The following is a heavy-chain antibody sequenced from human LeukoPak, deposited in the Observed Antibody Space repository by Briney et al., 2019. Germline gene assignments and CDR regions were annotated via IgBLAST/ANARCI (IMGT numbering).Heavy chain of an antibody. Sequence: SETLSLTCTVSGGSISSYYWSWIRQPPGKGLEWIGYIYYSGSTSYNPSLKSRVTISVDTSKNQFSLKLSSVTAADTAVYYCAGPDAFDIWGQGTMVTVSS. J-gene: IGHJ3*02. CDR2: IYYSGST. V-gene: IGHV4-59*08. CDR1: GGSISSYY. CDR3: AGPDAFDI.